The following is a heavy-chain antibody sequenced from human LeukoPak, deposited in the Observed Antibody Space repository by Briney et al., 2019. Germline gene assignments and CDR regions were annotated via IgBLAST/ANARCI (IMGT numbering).Heavy chain of an antibody. CDR1: X. D-gene: IGHD1-26*01. J-gene: IGHJ4*02. Sequence: XXNGVRXXXGXGLEWVSSISSSSSYIYYADSVKGRFTISRDNAKNSLYLQMNSLRAEDTAVYYCARAPVGATRAYFDYWGQGTLVTVSS. CDR3: ARAPVGATRAYFDY. CDR2: ISSSSSYI. V-gene: IGHV3-21*01.